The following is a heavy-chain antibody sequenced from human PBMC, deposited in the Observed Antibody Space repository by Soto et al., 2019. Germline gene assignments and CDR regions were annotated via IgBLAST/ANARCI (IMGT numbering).Heavy chain of an antibody. CDR1: GFTFSSYG. V-gene: IGHV3-33*01. CDR3: ARDRDMVRGAFDY. CDR2: IWYDGSNK. Sequence: GGSLRLSCAASGFTFSSYGMHWVRQAPGKGLEWVAVIWYDGSNKYYADSVKGRFTISRDNSKDTLYLQMNSLRAEDTAVYYCARDRDMVRGAFDYWGQGTLVTVS. D-gene: IGHD3-10*01. J-gene: IGHJ4*02.